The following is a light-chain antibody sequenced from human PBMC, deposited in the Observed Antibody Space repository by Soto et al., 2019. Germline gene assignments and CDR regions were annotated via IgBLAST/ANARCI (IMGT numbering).Light chain of an antibody. Sequence: QSALTQPASVSGSPGQSITISCTGTSSDVGGYNYVSWYQQHPGKDPKLMIYDVSNRPSGVSNRFSGSKSVNTASLTISWLQAEDEADDYCSSYTSSSSYVFGTGTKLTVL. V-gene: IGLV2-14*01. CDR2: DVS. J-gene: IGLJ1*01. CDR1: SSDVGGYNY. CDR3: SSYTSSSSYV.